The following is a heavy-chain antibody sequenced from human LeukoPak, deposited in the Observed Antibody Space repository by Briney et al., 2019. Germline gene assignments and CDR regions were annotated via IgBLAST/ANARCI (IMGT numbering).Heavy chain of an antibody. J-gene: IGHJ3*02. Sequence: GGSLRLSCAASGFTFSSYGMHWVRQAPGKGLEWVAFIRYDGSNKYYADSVKGRFTISRDNSKNTLYLQMNSLRAEDTAVYYCAKGRGYDFWSGSGAFDIWGQGTMVTVSS. D-gene: IGHD3-3*01. CDR3: AKGRGYDFWSGSGAFDI. CDR2: IRYDGSNK. V-gene: IGHV3-30*02. CDR1: GFTFSSYG.